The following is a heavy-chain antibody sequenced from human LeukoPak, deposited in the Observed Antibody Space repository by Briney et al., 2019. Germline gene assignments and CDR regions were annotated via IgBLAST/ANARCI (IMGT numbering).Heavy chain of an antibody. CDR1: GFTFSSYG. J-gene: IGHJ4*02. CDR2: IRYDGSNK. CDR3: ARDSWIQLWVYYFDY. V-gene: IGHV3-30*02. Sequence: GSLRLSCAGSGFTFSSYGMHWVRQAPGKGLEWVAFIRYDGSNKYYADSVKGQFTISRDNSKNTLYLQMNSLRAEDTAVYYCARDSWIQLWVYYFDYWGQGTLVTVSS. D-gene: IGHD5-18*01.